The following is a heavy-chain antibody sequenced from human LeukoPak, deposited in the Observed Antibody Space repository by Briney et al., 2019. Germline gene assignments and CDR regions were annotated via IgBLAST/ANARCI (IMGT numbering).Heavy chain of an antibody. CDR1: GFTFSSHA. D-gene: IGHD3-10*01. CDR2: ISGSGSST. V-gene: IGHV3-23*01. J-gene: IGHJ6*03. Sequence: GGSLRLSCVATGFTFSSHAMSWVRQAPGRGLEWVSGISGSGSSTYYADSVKGRLTISRDNSKNTLYLQMNSLRAEDTAVYYCAKGGITMVRGVLYYYYMDVWGKGTTVTVSS. CDR3: AKGGITMVRGVLYYYYMDV.